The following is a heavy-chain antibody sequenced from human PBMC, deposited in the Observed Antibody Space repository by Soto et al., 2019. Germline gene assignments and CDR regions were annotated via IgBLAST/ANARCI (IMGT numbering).Heavy chain of an antibody. D-gene: IGHD5-12*01. V-gene: IGHV1-8*01. J-gene: IGHJ6*02. CDR3: ARGYHSIVAGKYYYYYGMDV. Sequence: ASVKVSCKASGYTFTSYDINWVRQATGEGLEWMGWMNPNSGNTGYAQKFQGRVTMTRNTSIRTAYMELSRLRSEDTAVYYCARGYHSIVAGKYYYYYGMDVWGQGTTVTVYS. CDR1: GYTFTSYD. CDR2: MNPNSGNT.